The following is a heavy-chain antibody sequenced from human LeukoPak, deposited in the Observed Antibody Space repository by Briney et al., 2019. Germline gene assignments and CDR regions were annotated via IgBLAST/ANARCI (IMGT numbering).Heavy chain of an antibody. Sequence: ASVKVSCKASGYTFTGYYMHWVRQAPGQGLEWMGWINPNSGATNYAQKFQGRVTMTRDTSISTASMELSRLRSDDTAVYFCARTGPMAYFDYWGQGSLVTASS. D-gene: IGHD5-24*01. V-gene: IGHV1-2*02. J-gene: IGHJ4*02. CDR2: INPNSGAT. CDR1: GYTFTGYY. CDR3: ARTGPMAYFDY.